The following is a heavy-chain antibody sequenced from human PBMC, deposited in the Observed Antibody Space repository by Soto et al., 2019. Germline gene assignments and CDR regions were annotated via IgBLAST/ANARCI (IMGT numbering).Heavy chain of an antibody. D-gene: IGHD3-22*01. J-gene: IGHJ4*02. Sequence: SETLSLTCTVSGGSISGYYWSWIRQPPGEGLEWIGYISHSGRADYNPSLNSRVSISIDTPKNQFSLRLTSATAADTAVYHCVRGFFDSRGYSSPFDYWGQGILVTVSS. CDR2: ISHSGRA. CDR1: GGSISGYY. V-gene: IGHV4-59*01. CDR3: VRGFFDSRGYSSPFDY.